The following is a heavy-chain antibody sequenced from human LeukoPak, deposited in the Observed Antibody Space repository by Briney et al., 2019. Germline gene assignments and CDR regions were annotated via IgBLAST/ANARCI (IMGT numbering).Heavy chain of an antibody. V-gene: IGHV1-2*06. CDR3: ARDRVIGGVGATDHFDY. J-gene: IGHJ4*02. CDR2: INPNSGGT. Sequence: ASVKVSCKASGYTFTGYYMHWVRQAPGQGLEWMGRINPNSGGTNYAQKFQGRVTMTRDTSISTAYMELSRLRSDDTAVYYCARDRVIGGVGATDHFDYWGQGALVTVSS. CDR1: GYTFTGYY. D-gene: IGHD1-26*01.